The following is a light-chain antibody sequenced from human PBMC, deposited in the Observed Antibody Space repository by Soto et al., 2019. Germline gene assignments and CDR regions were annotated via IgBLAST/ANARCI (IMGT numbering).Light chain of an antibody. Sequence: DIQMTQSPSTLSASVGDRVTVTCRASQTIGSWVAWYQQKPGKAPNLLIYKASTLENGVPSRFSGTRSGTEFTLTISSLQPDDFATYYCQQYSPYSARTFGQGTKVEVK. CDR3: QQYSPYSART. V-gene: IGKV1-5*03. J-gene: IGKJ1*01. CDR1: QTIGSW. CDR2: KAS.